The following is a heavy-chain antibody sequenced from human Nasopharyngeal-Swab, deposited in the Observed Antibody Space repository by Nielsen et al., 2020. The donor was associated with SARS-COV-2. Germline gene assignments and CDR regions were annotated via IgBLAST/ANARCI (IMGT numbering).Heavy chain of an antibody. Sequence: VRQAPGKGLEWVGRIKSKTDGGTTDYAAPVKGRFTISRDDSKNTLYLQMNSLKTEDTAVYYCTTNLGGHITIFGVVIIRGYYYYGMDVWSQGTTVTVSS. CDR3: TTNLGGHITIFGVVIIRGYYYYGMDV. CDR2: IKSKTDGGTT. J-gene: IGHJ6*02. D-gene: IGHD3-3*01. V-gene: IGHV3-15*01.